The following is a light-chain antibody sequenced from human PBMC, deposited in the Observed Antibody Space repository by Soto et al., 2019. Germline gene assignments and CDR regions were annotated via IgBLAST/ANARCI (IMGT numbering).Light chain of an antibody. CDR1: SSNIGSNT. CDR2: SNN. V-gene: IGLV1-44*01. Sequence: QSVLTQPPSASGTPGQRVTISCSGSSSNIGSNTVNWYQQLPGTAPKLLIYSNNQRPSGVPDRFSGSKSGTSASLAISGLQSEDEADYYCAAWDDSLNGLFGGGTQLT. J-gene: IGLJ2*01. CDR3: AAWDDSLNGL.